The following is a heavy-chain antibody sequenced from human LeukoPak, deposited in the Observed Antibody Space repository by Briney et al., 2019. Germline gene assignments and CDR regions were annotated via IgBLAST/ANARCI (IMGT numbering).Heavy chain of an antibody. CDR1: GFTFSSYW. D-gene: IGHD5-12*01. CDR3: ARDRGYTQDY. V-gene: IGHV3-74*01. J-gene: IGHJ4*02. CDR2: IKSDGSST. Sequence: PGGSLRPSCAASGFTFSSYWMHWVRQAPGKGLVWVSHIKSDGSSTSYADSVKGRFTISRDNAKNTLYLQMNSLRAEDTAVYYCARDRGYTQDYWGLGTLVTVSS.